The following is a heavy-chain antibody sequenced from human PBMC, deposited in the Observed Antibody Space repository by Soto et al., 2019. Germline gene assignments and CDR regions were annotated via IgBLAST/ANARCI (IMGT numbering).Heavy chain of an antibody. D-gene: IGHD3-3*01. CDR2: IYYSGST. Sequence: SETLSLTCTVSGGSISSYYWSWIRQPPGKGLEWIGYIYYSGSTNYNPSLKSRVTISVDTSKNQFSLKLSSVTAADTAVYYCASSALRFLEWLPIYWGQGTLVTV. CDR3: ASSALRFLEWLPIY. CDR1: GGSISSYY. J-gene: IGHJ4*02. V-gene: IGHV4-59*13.